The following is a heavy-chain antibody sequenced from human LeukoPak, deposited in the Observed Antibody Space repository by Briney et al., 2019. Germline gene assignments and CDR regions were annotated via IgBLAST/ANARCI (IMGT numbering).Heavy chain of an antibody. D-gene: IGHD3-22*01. Sequence: PGGSLRLSCAASGFTFSSYSMNWVRQAPGKGLEWVSAISGSGGSTYYADSVKGRFTISRDNSKNTLYLQMNSLRAEDTAVYYCAKDLYDSSGYYAPFDIWGQGTMVTVSS. CDR3: AKDLYDSSGYYAPFDI. V-gene: IGHV3-23*01. CDR1: GFTFSSYS. CDR2: ISGSGGST. J-gene: IGHJ3*02.